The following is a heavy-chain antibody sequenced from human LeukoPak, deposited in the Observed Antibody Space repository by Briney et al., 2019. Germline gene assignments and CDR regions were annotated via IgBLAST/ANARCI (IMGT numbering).Heavy chain of an antibody. CDR3: ARSAHDSSTSIDY. V-gene: IGHV4-61*05. D-gene: IGHD6-13*01. Sequence: SETLSLTCTVSGDSISSSSYYWAWIRQPPGKGLEWIGYIYYSGSTNYNPSLKSRVTISVDTSKNQFSLKLSSVTAADTAVYYCARSAHDSSTSIDYWGQGTLVTVSP. J-gene: IGHJ4*02. CDR2: IYYSGST. CDR1: GDSISSSSYY.